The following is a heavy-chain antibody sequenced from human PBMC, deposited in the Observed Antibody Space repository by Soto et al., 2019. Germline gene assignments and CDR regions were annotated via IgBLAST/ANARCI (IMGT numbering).Heavy chain of an antibody. V-gene: IGHV4-34*01. CDR1: GGSFSGYY. CDR2: INHSGST. CDR3: ARHIVVVPAAKAYYYYYMDV. J-gene: IGHJ6*03. D-gene: IGHD2-2*01. Sequence: PSETLSLTCAVYGGSFSGYYWSWIRQPPGKGLEWIGEINHSGSTNYNPSLKSRVTISVDTSKNQFSLKLSSVTAADTAVYYCARHIVVVPAAKAYYYYYMDVWGKGITVTVSS.